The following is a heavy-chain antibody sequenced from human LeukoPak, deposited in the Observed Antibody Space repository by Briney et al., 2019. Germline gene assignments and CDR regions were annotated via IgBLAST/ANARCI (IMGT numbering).Heavy chain of an antibody. D-gene: IGHD6-19*01. CDR2: IWYDGSNN. J-gene: IGHJ5*02. V-gene: IGHV3-33*01. Sequence: GGSLRLSCAASGFTFSSYGMHWVRQAPGKGLEWVAVIWYDGSNNYYADSVKGRFTISRDNSKNTLYLQMNSLRAEDTAVYYCARDRRSSGWYPWGQGTLVTVSS. CDR1: GFTFSSYG. CDR3: ARDRRSSGWYP.